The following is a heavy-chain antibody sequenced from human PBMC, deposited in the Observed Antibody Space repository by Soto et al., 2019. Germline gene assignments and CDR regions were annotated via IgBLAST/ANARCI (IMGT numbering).Heavy chain of an antibody. J-gene: IGHJ1*01. Sequence: QVQLVESGGGVVQPGRSLRLSCAASGFTFSSYGMHWVRQAPGKGLEWVAVIWYDGSNKYYADSVKGRFTISRDNSKNTLYLQMNSLRVEDTAVYYCARDLRYSSSWYLGAEYFQHWGQGTLVTVSS. CDR1: GFTFSSYG. CDR3: ARDLRYSSSWYLGAEYFQH. V-gene: IGHV3-33*01. D-gene: IGHD6-13*01. CDR2: IWYDGSNK.